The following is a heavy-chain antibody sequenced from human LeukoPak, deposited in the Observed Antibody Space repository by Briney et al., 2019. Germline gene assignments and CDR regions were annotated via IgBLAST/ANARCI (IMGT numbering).Heavy chain of an antibody. CDR2: ISYDGSNK. J-gene: IGHJ4*02. CDR3: ARGGKRPYYFDY. CDR1: GFTFSSYG. Sequence: GGSLRLSCAASGFTFSSYGMHRVRQAPGKGLEWVAVISYDGSNKYYADSVKGRFTISRDNSKNTLYLQMNSLRAEDTAVYYCARGGKRPYYFDYWGQGTLVTVSS. V-gene: IGHV3-30*03. D-gene: IGHD3-16*01.